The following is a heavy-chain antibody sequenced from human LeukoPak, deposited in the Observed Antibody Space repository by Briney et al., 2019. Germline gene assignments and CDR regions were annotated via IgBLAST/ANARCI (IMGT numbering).Heavy chain of an antibody. V-gene: IGHV3-23*01. Sequence: GGSLRPSCAASGFAFSSQAMGWVRQAPGKGLEWVSAISDGGGSTYYADSVKGRFTISRDNSKNTLFLQMNSLRAEDTAVYYCAKDARRTSGWYFFDYWGQGTLVTVSS. CDR3: AKDARRTSGWYFFDY. CDR2: ISDGGGST. J-gene: IGHJ4*02. CDR1: GFAFSSQA. D-gene: IGHD6-19*01.